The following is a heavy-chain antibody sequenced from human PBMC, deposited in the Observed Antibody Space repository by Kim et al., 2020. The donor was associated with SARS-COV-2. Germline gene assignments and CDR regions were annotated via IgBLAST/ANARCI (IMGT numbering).Heavy chain of an antibody. J-gene: IGHJ6*02. D-gene: IGHD4-17*01. CDR3: ARVTVTTIGPYYYYGMDV. CDR2: IYHSGST. V-gene: IGHV4-4*02. Sequence: SETLSLTCAVSGGSISSSNWWSWVRQPPGKGLEWIGEIYHSGSTNYNPSLKSRVTISVDKSKNQFSLKLSSVTAADTAVYYCARVTVTTIGPYYYYGMDVWGQGTTVTVSS. CDR1: GGSISSSNW.